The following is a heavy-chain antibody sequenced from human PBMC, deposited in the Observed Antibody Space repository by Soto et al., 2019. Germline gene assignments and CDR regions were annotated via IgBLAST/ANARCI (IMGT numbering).Heavy chain of an antibody. CDR2: ISSSSSYI. J-gene: IGHJ4*02. CDR1: GFTFRSYS. V-gene: IGHV3-21*01. D-gene: IGHD5-12*01. Sequence: EVQLVESGGGLVKPGGSLRLSCAASGFTFRSYSMNWVRQAPGKGLEWVSSISSSSSYIYYAESVKGRFTISRDNAKNSLYLQMNSLRAEDTAVYYCARSEGATEPFDYWGQGTLVTVSS. CDR3: ARSEGATEPFDY.